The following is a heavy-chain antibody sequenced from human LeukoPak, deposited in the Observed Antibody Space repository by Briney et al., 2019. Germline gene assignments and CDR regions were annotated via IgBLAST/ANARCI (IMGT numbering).Heavy chain of an antibody. CDR2: ISYDGSNK. CDR1: GFTFSSYA. V-gene: IGHV3-30*04. J-gene: IGHJ4*02. Sequence: GGSLRLSCAASGFTFSSYAMHWVRQAPGKGLEWVAVISYDGSNKYYADSVKGRFTISRDNSKNTLYLQMNSLRAEDTAVYYCARDGVYDSSGYYRPNFDYWGQGTLVTVSS. CDR3: ARDGVYDSSGYYRPNFDY. D-gene: IGHD3-22*01.